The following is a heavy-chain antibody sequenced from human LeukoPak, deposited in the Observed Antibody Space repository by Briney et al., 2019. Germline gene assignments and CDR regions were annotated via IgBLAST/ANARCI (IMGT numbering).Heavy chain of an antibody. CDR3: AICRMFYADSSGNCNYFVY. D-gene: IGHD3-22*01. CDR1: GYSISSGYY. V-gene: IGHV4-38-2*01. Sequence: SETLSLPYGVSGYSISSGYYWGWIRQPPGKGLEWIGSIYHSGSTYYNPSLKSRVTMSVDTSKNQFSLKLSSVTAADTAVYYCAICRMFYADSSGNCNYFVYWGQGTQVTVSS. J-gene: IGHJ4*02. CDR2: IYHSGST.